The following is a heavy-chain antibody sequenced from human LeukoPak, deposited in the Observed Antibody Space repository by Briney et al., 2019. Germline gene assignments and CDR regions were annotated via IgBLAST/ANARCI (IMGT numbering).Heavy chain of an antibody. D-gene: IGHD2-2*01. Sequence: ASVRVSSTASGYTFTAYYIHWVRRAPGQRREWMGWINPHSGGTESAQKFQGRVTMTRDTSISTAYMELSRLRSDDTAVYYCTRDHCTSINCYEYNYYGMDVWGQGTTVTVSS. CDR2: INPHSGGT. CDR1: GYTFTAYY. J-gene: IGHJ6*02. V-gene: IGHV1-2*02. CDR3: TRDHCTSINCYEYNYYGMDV.